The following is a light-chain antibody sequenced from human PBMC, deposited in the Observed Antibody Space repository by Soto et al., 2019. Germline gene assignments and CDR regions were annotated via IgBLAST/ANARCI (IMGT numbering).Light chain of an antibody. CDR3: QHYDHLPIT. J-gene: IGKJ5*01. CDR1: QGVSAY. V-gene: IGKV1-33*01. Sequence: DIQMTQSPSSLSASVGDRVTINCRASQGVSAYLLWYQQTQGKAPRLLLYDASSLETGVPSRFSGSGSGTDFTLTISSLQPEDVATYYCQHYDHLPITFGQGTRLEIK. CDR2: DAS.